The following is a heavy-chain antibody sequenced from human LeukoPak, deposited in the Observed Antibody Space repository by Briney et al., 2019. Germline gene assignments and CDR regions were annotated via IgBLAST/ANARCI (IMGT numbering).Heavy chain of an antibody. CDR1: GYTFTSYG. J-gene: IGHJ4*02. Sequence: EASVKVSCKASGYTFTSYGISWVRQAPGQGLEWMGWISAYNGNTNYAQELQGRVTMTTDTSTSTAYMELRSLRSDDTAVYYCAYSTVEMATTLWGQGTLVTVSS. CDR2: ISAYNGNT. D-gene: IGHD5-24*01. CDR3: AYSTVEMATTL. V-gene: IGHV1-18*01.